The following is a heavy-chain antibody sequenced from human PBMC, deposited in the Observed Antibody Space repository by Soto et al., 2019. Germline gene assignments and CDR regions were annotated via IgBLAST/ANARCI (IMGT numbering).Heavy chain of an antibody. CDR3: ASGTYSGCDFRVCYFDY. D-gene: IGHD5-12*01. CDR2: INHSGST. CDR1: GGSFSGYY. V-gene: IGHV4-34*01. J-gene: IGHJ4*02. Sequence: SETLSLACAVYGGSFSGYYWSWIRQPPGKGLEWMGEINHSGSTNYNPSPKSRVTISVDTSKNQFSLKLSSVTAADTAVYYCASGTYSGCDFRVCYFDYWGELTVV.